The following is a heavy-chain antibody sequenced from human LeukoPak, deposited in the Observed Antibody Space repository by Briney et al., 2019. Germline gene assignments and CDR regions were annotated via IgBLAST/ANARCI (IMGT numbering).Heavy chain of an antibody. V-gene: IGHV1-69*01. D-gene: IGHD2-2*01. J-gene: IGHJ5*02. Sequence: SVKVSCKASGGTFSSYAISWVRQAPGQGLEWMGGIIPIFGTANYAQKLQGRVTITADEPTSTAYMELSSLRSEDTAVYYCASTHSPRYCSSTSCSGSWFDPWGQGTLVTVSS. CDR2: IIPIFGTA. CDR1: GGTFSSYA. CDR3: ASTHSPRYCSSTSCSGSWFDP.